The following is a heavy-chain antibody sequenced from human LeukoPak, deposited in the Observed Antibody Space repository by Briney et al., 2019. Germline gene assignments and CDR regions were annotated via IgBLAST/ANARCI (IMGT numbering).Heavy chain of an antibody. D-gene: IGHD6-13*01. CDR1: GYTFTAYY. Sequence: ASVTVSCKASGYTFTAYYMHWVRQAPGQGLEWVGWINPNSGNTGYAQKFQGRITMTRDTSISTAYMELSSLTSEDTAIYFCATYSGSSGRGVDPWGQGTLVTVSS. V-gene: IGHV1-8*02. CDR3: ATYSGSSGRGVDP. J-gene: IGHJ5*02. CDR2: INPNSGNT.